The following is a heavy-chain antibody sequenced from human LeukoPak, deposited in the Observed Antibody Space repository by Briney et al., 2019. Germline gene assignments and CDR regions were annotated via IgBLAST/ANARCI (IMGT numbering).Heavy chain of an antibody. CDR2: ISSSGSTI. J-gene: IGHJ5*02. CDR1: GFTFSSYE. CDR3: ASLGGSGPLVPWFDP. V-gene: IGHV3-48*03. D-gene: IGHD3-10*01. Sequence: GGSLRLSCAASGFTFSSYEMNWVRQAPGKGLEWVSYISSSGSTIYYADSVKGRFTISRDNAKNSLYLQMNSLRAEDTAVYYCASLGGSGPLVPWFDPWGQGTLVTVSS.